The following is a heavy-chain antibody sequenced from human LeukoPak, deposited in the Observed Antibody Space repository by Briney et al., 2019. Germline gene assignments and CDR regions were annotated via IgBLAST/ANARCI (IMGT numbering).Heavy chain of an antibody. CDR3: AKNTVAATWGPFDY. Sequence: GRSLRLSCAASGFTFSSYGMHWVRQAPGKGLEWVAFMSYDGSNKYYADSVKGRFTISRDNSKNTLYLQMNSLRAEDTALYYCAKNTVAATWGPFDYWGQGTLVTVS. D-gene: IGHD6-19*01. CDR1: GFTFSSYG. CDR2: MSYDGSNK. V-gene: IGHV3-30*18. J-gene: IGHJ4*02.